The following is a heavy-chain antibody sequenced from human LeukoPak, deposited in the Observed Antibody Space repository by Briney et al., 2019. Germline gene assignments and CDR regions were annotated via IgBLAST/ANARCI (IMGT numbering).Heavy chain of an antibody. CDR3: VSLWNGYNFIAPGTIDY. CDR1: GFTFSSYA. Sequence: PGRSLRLSCAASGFTFSSYAMHWVRQAPGKGLEWVAVISYDGSNKYYADSVKGRFTISRDNSKNTLYLQMNSLRAEDTAVYYCVSLWNGYNFIAPGTIDYWGQGTLVTVSS. D-gene: IGHD5-24*01. J-gene: IGHJ4*02. V-gene: IGHV3-30*04. CDR2: ISYDGSNK.